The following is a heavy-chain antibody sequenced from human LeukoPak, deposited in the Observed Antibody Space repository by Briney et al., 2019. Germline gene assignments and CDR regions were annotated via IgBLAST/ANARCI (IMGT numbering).Heavy chain of an antibody. CDR2: ISASGSHI. J-gene: IGHJ4*02. CDR3: TRGVSCGHFDY. CDR1: GFTFSSYS. V-gene: IGHV3-21*01. Sequence: GGSLRLSCAVSGFTFSSYSIHWVRQAPGKGLEWISYISASGSHIYYAESVKGRFTISRDNAKKSLSLEMNSLRAEDTAVYYCTRGVSCGHFDYWGQGTLVTVSS. D-gene: IGHD5-18*01.